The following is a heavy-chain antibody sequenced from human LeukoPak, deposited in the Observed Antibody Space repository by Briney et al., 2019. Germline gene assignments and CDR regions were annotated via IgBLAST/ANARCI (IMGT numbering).Heavy chain of an antibody. J-gene: IGHJ5*02. Sequence: HPGRSLRLSCAASGFTFSSYGMHWVRQAPGKGLGWVAVISYDGSNKYYADSVKGRFTISRDNSKNTLYLQMNSLRAEDTAVYYCAKAPYSSGWYGWFDPWGQGTLVTVSS. D-gene: IGHD6-19*01. CDR3: AKAPYSSGWYGWFDP. V-gene: IGHV3-30*18. CDR1: GFTFSSYG. CDR2: ISYDGSNK.